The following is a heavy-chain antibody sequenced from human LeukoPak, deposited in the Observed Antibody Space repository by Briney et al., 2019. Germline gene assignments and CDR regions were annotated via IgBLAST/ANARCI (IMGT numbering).Heavy chain of an antibody. CDR2: ISSSGSTI. Sequence: GGSLRLSCAASGFTFSSYSMNWVRQAPGKGLEWVSYISSSGSTIYYADSVKGRFTISRDNAKNSLYLQMNSLRAEDTAVYYCARDSSPYYYDSSGYPPAVYWGQGTLVTVSS. J-gene: IGHJ4*02. CDR1: GFTFSSYS. D-gene: IGHD3-22*01. V-gene: IGHV3-48*04. CDR3: ARDSSPYYYDSSGYPPAVY.